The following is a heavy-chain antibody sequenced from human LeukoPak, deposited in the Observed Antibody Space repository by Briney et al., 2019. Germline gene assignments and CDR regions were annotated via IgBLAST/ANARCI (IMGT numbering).Heavy chain of an antibody. CDR2: ISYDGSNK. CDR3: ARDRVTIVRGVLDP. V-gene: IGHV3-30*04. CDR1: GFTFSSYA. J-gene: IGHJ5*02. D-gene: IGHD3-10*01. Sequence: PGGSLRLSCAASGFTFSSYAMHWVRQAPGKGLEWVAVISYDGSNKYYADSVKGRFTISRDNSKNTLYLQMNSLRAEDTAVYYCARDRVTIVRGVLDPWGQGSLASVCS.